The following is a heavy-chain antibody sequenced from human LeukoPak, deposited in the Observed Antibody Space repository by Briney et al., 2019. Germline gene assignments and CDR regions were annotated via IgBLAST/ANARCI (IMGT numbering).Heavy chain of an antibody. CDR3: AISPGVMITFGGAPATDYFDY. CDR2: INPNSGGT. Sequence: ASVKVSCKASGYTFTDYYMHWVRQAPGQGLEWLGWINPNSGGTNYAQKFQGRVTMTRDTSISTAYMEVSRLRSDDTAVYYCAISPGVMITFGGAPATDYFDYWGQGTLVTVSS. J-gene: IGHJ4*02. D-gene: IGHD3-16*01. CDR1: GYTFTDYY. V-gene: IGHV1-2*02.